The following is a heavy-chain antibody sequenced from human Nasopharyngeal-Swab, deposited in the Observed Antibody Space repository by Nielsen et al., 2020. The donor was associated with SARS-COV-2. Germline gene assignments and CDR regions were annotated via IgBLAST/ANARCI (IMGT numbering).Heavy chain of an antibody. J-gene: IGHJ4*02. V-gene: IGHV4-4*02. CDR3: ARGRGEYSSSSVFFDY. CDR2: IYHSGST. Sequence: SETLSLTCAVSGGSICRSNWWSWVRQPPGKGLEWIGEIYHSGSTNYNPSLKSRVTISVDTSKNQFSLKLSSVTAADTAVYYCARGRGEYSSSSVFFDYWGQGTLVTVSS. CDR1: GGSICRSNW. D-gene: IGHD6-6*01.